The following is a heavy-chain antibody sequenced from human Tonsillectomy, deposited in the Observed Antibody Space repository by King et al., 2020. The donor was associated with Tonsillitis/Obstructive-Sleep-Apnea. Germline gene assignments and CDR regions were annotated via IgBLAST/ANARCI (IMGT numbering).Heavy chain of an antibody. J-gene: IGHJ5*02. D-gene: IGHD4/OR15-4a*01. V-gene: IGHV1-2*06. CDR3: ARGEYFTTYGGFDP. CDR1: GYPFSGYY. CDR2: INPNSGGT. Sequence: AQLVQSGAEVKKPGASVKVSCKTSGYPFSGYYIHWVRQAPGQGLEWMGRINPNSGGTNYAQKFQGRVTMTRDTSITTAYMELSRLRSDDTAVYYCARGEYFTTYGGFDPWGQGTLVTVSS.